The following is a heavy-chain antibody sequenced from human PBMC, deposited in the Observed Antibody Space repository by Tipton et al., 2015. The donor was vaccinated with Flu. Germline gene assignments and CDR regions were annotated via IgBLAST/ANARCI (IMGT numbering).Heavy chain of an antibody. CDR2: INGRGIIT. J-gene: IGHJ4*02. Sequence: SLRLSCAASGFTFSTYAMSWVRQAPGKGLEWVSTINGRGIITYYADSVKGRFTISRDNSKNTLYLQMSRLRAEDTAVYYCAKHDYGNYRPFDYWGQGTLVTVSS. V-gene: IGHV3-23*01. D-gene: IGHD4-11*01. CDR1: GFTFSTYA. CDR3: AKHDYGNYRPFDY.